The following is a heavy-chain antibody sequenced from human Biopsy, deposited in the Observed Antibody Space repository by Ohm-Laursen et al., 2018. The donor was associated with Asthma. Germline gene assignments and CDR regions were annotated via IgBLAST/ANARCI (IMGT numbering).Heavy chain of an antibody. J-gene: IGHJ4*02. Sequence: SLRLSCTASGFTFRSYAMHWVRQAPGKGLEWVAVGGSYYDGGLKYYADPVNGRFTVSRDDSKNTLYLQMNSLRPDNTAVYYCTRDVMEWYLPAFDFWGQGTLVTVSS. D-gene: IGHD3-3*01. CDR2: GGSYYDGGLK. V-gene: IGHV3-30-3*01. CDR1: GFTFRSYA. CDR3: TRDVMEWYLPAFDF.